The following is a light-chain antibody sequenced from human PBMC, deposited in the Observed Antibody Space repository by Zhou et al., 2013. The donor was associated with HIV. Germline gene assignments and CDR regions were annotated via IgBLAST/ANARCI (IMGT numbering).Light chain of an antibody. CDR2: DAS. Sequence: DIQMTQSPSSLSTSLGDRVTITCQASQDISNYLNWYQQKPGKAPKLLIYDASNLQTGVPSRFSGSGSGTHFTLTINSLQPEDFATYFCQQHDNLPLTFGGGTKVDVK. J-gene: IGKJ4*01. CDR3: QQHDNLPLT. CDR1: QDISNY. V-gene: IGKV1-33*01.